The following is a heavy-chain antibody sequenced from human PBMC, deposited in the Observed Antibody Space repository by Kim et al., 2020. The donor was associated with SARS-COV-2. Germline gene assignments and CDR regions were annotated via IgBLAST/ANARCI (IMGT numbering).Heavy chain of an antibody. D-gene: IGHD5-12*01. V-gene: IGHV4-39*01. CDR2: T. CDR3: ARIRLPYYFDY. J-gene: IGHJ4*02. Sequence: TYYNPSLKSRVTISVDTSKNQFSLKLSSVTAADTAVYYCARIRLPYYFDYWGQGTLVTVSS.